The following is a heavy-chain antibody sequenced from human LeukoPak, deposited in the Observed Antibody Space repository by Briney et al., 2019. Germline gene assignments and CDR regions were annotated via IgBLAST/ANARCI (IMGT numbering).Heavy chain of an antibody. J-gene: IGHJ3*02. CDR1: GFTFSNYG. CDR3: AKDALGSIAAPPPGI. CDR2: IQYDGSNK. Sequence: QPGGSLRLSCAASGFTFSNYGMHWVRQAPGKGLEWVAFIQYDGSNKYYADSVKGRFTISRDNSKNTLYLQMNSLRAEDTAVYYCAKDALGSIAAPPPGIWGQGTMVTVSS. V-gene: IGHV3-30*02. D-gene: IGHD6-6*01.